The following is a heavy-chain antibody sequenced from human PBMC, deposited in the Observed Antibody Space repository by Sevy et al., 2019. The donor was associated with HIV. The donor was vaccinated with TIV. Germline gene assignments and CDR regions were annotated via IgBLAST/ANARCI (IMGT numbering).Heavy chain of an antibody. Sequence: ASVKVSCKTSGYKFTDYYIHWVRQAPGQGLEWMGWINTNSDGTESSQKFQGRVTMTRDTSVSTVHMELRGLRSDDTAIYYCARDQEFCSTTTCYNGLDHWGQGTLVTVSS. D-gene: IGHD2-2*02. J-gene: IGHJ4*02. V-gene: IGHV1-2*02. CDR1: GYKFTDYY. CDR2: INTNSDGT. CDR3: ARDQEFCSTTTCYNGLDH.